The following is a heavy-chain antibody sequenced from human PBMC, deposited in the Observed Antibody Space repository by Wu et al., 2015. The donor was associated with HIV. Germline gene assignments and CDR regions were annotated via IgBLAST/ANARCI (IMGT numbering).Heavy chain of an antibody. CDR3: VRGRGSSGQGGYYYYGMDV. V-gene: IGHV1-8*01. CDR2: MNPNSGNT. Sequence: QVQLVQSGAEVKKPGASVKVSCKASGYTFTSYDINWVRQATGQGLEWMGWMNPNSGNTGYAQKFQGRVTMTRNTSISTAYMELSSLRSEDTAVYYCVRGRGSSGQGGYYYYGMDVWGQGTTVTVSS. D-gene: IGHD6-19*01. CDR1: GYTFTSYD. J-gene: IGHJ6*02.